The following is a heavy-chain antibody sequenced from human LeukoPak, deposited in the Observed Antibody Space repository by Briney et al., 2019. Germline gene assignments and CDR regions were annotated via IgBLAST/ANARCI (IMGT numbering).Heavy chain of an antibody. D-gene: IGHD4-23*01. CDR3: AKVLTVVPMGAFDI. Sequence: ETLSLTCTVSGGSISSSSYYWGWIRQPPGKGLEWASAISGSGGSTYYADSVKGRFTISRDNSKNTLYLQMNSLRAEDTAVYYCAKVLTVVPMGAFDIWGQGTMVTVSS. J-gene: IGHJ3*02. CDR2: ISGSGGST. V-gene: IGHV3-23*01. CDR1: GGSISSSSYY.